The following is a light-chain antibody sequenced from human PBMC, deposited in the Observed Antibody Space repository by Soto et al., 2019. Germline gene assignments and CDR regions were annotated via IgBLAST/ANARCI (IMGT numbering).Light chain of an antibody. V-gene: IGKV1-5*03. CDR3: QQHSSYPRT. CDR2: KAS. CDR1: QSIVSW. J-gene: IGKJ1*01. Sequence: DIQMTQSPSTLSASVGDRVTITCRASQSIVSWLAWYPQKPGKAPKVLIYKASSLESGVPSRFSGSGSGTEFPLTISSLQPDDFATYYYQQHSSYPRTFGQGTKVEIK.